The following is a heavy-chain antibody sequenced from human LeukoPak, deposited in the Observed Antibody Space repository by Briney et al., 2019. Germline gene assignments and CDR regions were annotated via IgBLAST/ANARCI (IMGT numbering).Heavy chain of an antibody. CDR1: GYTFTGYY. CDR3: ARALRTGDAGATDAFDI. J-gene: IGHJ3*02. V-gene: IGHV1-2*02. CDR2: INANSGGT. Sequence: GASGKVSCKAAGYTFTGYYMNWVRQAPGQGLEWMGWINANSGGTNYAQKFQGRVTMTRDTSISTAYMELSRLRSDDTAVYYCARALRTGDAGATDAFDIWGQGTMVTVSS. D-gene: IGHD7-27*01.